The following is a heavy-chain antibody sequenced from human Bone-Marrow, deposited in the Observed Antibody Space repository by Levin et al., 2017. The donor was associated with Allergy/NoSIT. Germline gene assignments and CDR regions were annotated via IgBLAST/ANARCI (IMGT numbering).Heavy chain of an antibody. CDR1: GGSVSSSSNY. Sequence: SETLSLTCTVSGGSVSSSSNYWGWIRQSPAKGLEWIGSIYYTGSTYYNPSLKSRVTISVDTSKNRFSLKLTSVTAADTALYYCVRVDGGGNYFDSWGQGTLVTVSS. CDR3: VRVDGGGNYFDS. CDR2: IYYTGST. J-gene: IGHJ4*02. V-gene: IGHV4-39*01. D-gene: IGHD3-16*01.